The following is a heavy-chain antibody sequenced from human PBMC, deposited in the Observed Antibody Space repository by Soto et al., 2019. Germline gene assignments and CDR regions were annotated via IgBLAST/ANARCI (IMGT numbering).Heavy chain of an antibody. D-gene: IGHD3-16*01. J-gene: IGHJ5*02. V-gene: IGHV3-23*01. Sequence: GGSLRLSCAASGFAFSDYAMTWVRQAPGKGLEWVSDISDGDGATHYADSVKGRFTISRDDSKNTLYLQMDSLRAEDAAVYYCAKGRTFFDPWGQGTLVTVSS. CDR3: AKGRTFFDP. CDR1: GFAFSDYA. CDR2: ISDGDGAT.